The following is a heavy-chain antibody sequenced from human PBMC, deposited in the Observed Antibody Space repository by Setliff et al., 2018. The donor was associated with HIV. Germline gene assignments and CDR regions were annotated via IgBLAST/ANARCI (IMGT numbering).Heavy chain of an antibody. CDR2: IYYNGNA. CDR1: GGSISSANYY. D-gene: IGHD4-4*01. V-gene: IGHV4-30-4*08. J-gene: IGHJ3*02. CDR3: ARGRDDYNYDPFDI. Sequence: SETLSLTCTVSGGSISSANYYWSWIRQPPGKGLEWIGYIYYNGNAYYDNPSLKSRVTISVDTSKNQFSLKLSSVTAADTAVYYCARGRDDYNYDPFDIWGQGTMVTVSS.